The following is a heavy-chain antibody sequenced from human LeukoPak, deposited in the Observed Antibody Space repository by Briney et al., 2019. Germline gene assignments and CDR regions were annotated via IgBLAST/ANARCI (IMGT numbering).Heavy chain of an antibody. CDR1: GGSIRSYY. D-gene: IGHD5-12*01. J-gene: IGHJ4*02. V-gene: IGHV4-59*01. CDR2: IYYSGST. CDR3: ARFGIVAYFDY. Sequence: SETLSLTCTVSGGSIRSYYWSWIRQPLGKGLEWIGYIYYSGSTNYNPSLKSRVTISVDTSKNQFSLKLSSVTAADTAVYYCARFGIVAYFDYWGQGTLVTVSS.